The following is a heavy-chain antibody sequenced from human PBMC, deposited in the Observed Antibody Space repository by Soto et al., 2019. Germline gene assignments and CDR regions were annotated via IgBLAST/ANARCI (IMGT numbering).Heavy chain of an antibody. J-gene: IGHJ4*02. CDR1: GYTFSRYG. CDR3: ARVLDTGYIEYYFDY. Sequence: AAVKVSCKSSGYTFSRYGIHCVRQAPGQRLEWMGWINGDNGNTKYSEKFQGRVTITRDTSASTAYMELSSLRSEDTAVYYCARVLDTGYIEYYFDYWGQGTLVTVSS. CDR2: INGDNGNT. V-gene: IGHV1-3*01. D-gene: IGHD3-9*01.